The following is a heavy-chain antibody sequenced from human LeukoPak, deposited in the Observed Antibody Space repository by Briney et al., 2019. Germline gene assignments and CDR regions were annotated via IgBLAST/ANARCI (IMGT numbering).Heavy chain of an antibody. D-gene: IGHD3-10*01. CDR3: AKDDGSGSYSDN. V-gene: IGHV3-23*01. CDR2: VSGGGRNT. J-gene: IGHJ4*02. Sequence: GGSLRLSCAASGFTFSSYAMTWVRQAPGKGLEWVSTVSGGGRNTYYADSVKGRFTISRDNSKNTLFLQMSSLRADDTAVYYCAKDDGSGSYSDNWGQGALVTVSS. CDR1: GFTFSSYA.